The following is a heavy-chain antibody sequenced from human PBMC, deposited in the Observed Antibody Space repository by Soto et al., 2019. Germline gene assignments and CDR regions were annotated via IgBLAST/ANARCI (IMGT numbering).Heavy chain of an antibody. Sequence: QVQLVQSGTEVKKHGASVKVSCKASGYTVTSYAMQWVRQAPEQRLEWMGWINAGNGNTKYSQKFQGRVTITRDTSASTAYMELSSLRSEDTAVYYCARDPGYSYGYNWGQGTLVTVSS. V-gene: IGHV1-3*01. J-gene: IGHJ4*02. CDR1: GYTVTSYA. CDR3: ARDPGYSYGYN. D-gene: IGHD5-18*01. CDR2: INAGNGNT.